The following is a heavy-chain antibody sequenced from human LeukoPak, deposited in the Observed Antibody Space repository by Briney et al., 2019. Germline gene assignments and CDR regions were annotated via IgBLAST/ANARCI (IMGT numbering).Heavy chain of an antibody. CDR2: IYYSGII. CDR3: VRRLSSGWYGLDV. D-gene: IGHD6-19*01. J-gene: IGHJ6*02. CDR1: GASISSYY. V-gene: IGHV4-59*08. Sequence: SETLSLTCTVSGASISSYYWSWIRQPPGKGLEWIGSIYYSGIINYNPSLKSRVTISVDTSKNQFSLSLRSVTAADTAVYYCVRRLSSGWYGLDVWGQGTTVTVSS.